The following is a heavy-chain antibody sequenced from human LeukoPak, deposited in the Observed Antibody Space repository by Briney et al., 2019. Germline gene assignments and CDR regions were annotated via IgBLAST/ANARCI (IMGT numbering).Heavy chain of an antibody. V-gene: IGHV3-20*04. CDR3: AREQGGYYDTSGYSPIDY. J-gene: IGHJ4*02. CDR2: INWNGGTT. D-gene: IGHD3-22*01. CDR1: GFTFEDYG. Sequence: GGSLRLSCVASGFTFEDYGMSWIRQAPGKGLEGVSGINWNGGTTVYADSVKGRLTISRDNDKNSLYLQMNSLRAEDTALYYCAREQGGYYDTSGYSPIDYWGQGTLVTVSS.